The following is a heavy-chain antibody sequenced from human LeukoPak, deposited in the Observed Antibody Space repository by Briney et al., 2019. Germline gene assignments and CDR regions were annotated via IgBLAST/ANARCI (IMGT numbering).Heavy chain of an antibody. D-gene: IGHD3-3*01. J-gene: IGHJ6*02. CDR2: INTNTGNP. Sequence: ASVKVSCKASGYTFTSYAMDWVRQAPGQGLEWMGWINTNTGNPTYAQGFTGRFVFFLDTSVSTAYLQISSLKAEDTAVYYCARDGFGRTYYDFWSGYQSHYYGMDVWGQGTTVTVSS. V-gene: IGHV7-4-1*02. CDR1: GYTFTSYA. CDR3: ARDGFGRTYYDFWSGYQSHYYGMDV.